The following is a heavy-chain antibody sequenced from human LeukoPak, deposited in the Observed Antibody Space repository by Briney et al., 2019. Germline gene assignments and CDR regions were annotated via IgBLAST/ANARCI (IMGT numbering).Heavy chain of an antibody. CDR3: ARGVIAAAGPPLDAFDI. CDR1: GGTFSSYA. Sequence: SSVKVSCKASGGTFSSYAISWVRQAPGQGLEWMGGIIPIFGTANYAQKFQGRVTITADESTSTAYMELSSLRSEDTAVCYCARGVIAAAGPPLDAFDIWGQGTMVTVSS. J-gene: IGHJ3*02. V-gene: IGHV1-69*01. CDR2: IIPIFGTA. D-gene: IGHD6-13*01.